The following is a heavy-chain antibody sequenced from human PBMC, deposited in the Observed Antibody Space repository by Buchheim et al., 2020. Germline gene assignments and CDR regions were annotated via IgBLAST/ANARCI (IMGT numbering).Heavy chain of an antibody. Sequence: EVQLVESGGGLVQPGGSLRLSCAASGFTFSTYWRSWVRQAPGKGLEWVANIKEDGSDKYYVDSVKGRFTVSRDNAKNSLYLQLNSLRSEDTAVYYCARDFWWLWDYWGQGTL. D-gene: IGHD2-15*01. CDR1: GFTFSTYW. CDR3: ARDFWWLWDY. CDR2: IKEDGSDK. J-gene: IGHJ4*02. V-gene: IGHV3-7*01.